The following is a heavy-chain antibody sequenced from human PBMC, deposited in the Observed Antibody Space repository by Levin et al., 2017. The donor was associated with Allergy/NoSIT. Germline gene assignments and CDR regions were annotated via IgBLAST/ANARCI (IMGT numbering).Heavy chain of an antibody. CDR3: ARGGSGTFVRVYYRTYMDG. CDR2: IYSGGFI. D-gene: IGHD3-10*01. CDR1: GFAVSGKH. Sequence: GGSLRLSCAASGFAVSGKHMSWVRQAPGKGLEWVSVIYSGGFIYYADSVKDRFTISRDNSKNTLYLYMNNLRAEDTAVYYCARGGSGTFVRVYYRTYMDGWGKGTTVTVSS. J-gene: IGHJ6*03. V-gene: IGHV3-66*01.